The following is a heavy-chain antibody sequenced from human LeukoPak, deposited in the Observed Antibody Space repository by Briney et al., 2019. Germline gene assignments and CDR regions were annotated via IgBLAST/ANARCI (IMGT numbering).Heavy chain of an antibody. Sequence: SETLSLICAVYGGSFSGYYWSWIRQPPGKGLEWIGEINHSGSTNYNPSLKSRVTISVDTSKNQFSLKLSSVTAADTAVYYCARSGPRIAVAGMLGWFDPWGQGTLVTVSS. V-gene: IGHV4-34*01. CDR3: ARSGPRIAVAGMLGWFDP. D-gene: IGHD6-19*01. J-gene: IGHJ5*02. CDR2: INHSGST. CDR1: GGSFSGYY.